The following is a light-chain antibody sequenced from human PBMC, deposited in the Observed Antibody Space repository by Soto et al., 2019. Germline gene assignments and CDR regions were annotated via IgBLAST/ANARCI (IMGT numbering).Light chain of an antibody. CDR2: WAS. Sequence: DIVMTQSPDSLAVSLGERATINCKSSQSVLYSSNNKNYLALYQQKPGQPPKLLIYWASTRESGVPDRFSGSGSGTDFTLTSSSLQTEDVAVYYCQQYYNTPWTFGQGTKVEIK. CDR3: QQYYNTPWT. CDR1: QSVLYSSNNKNY. J-gene: IGKJ1*01. V-gene: IGKV4-1*01.